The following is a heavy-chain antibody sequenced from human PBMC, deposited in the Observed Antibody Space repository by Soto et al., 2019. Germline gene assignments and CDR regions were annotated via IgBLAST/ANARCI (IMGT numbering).Heavy chain of an antibody. CDR2: INPNSGGT. CDR3: ARSLLVPAAPFDP. J-gene: IGHJ5*02. D-gene: IGHD2-2*01. V-gene: IGHV1-2*04. CDR1: GYTFTGYY. Sequence: ASVKVSCKASGYTFTGYYMHWVRQAPGQGFEWMGWINPNSGGTNYAQKFQGWVTMTRDTSISTAYMELSRLRSDDTAVYYCARSLLVPAAPFDPWGQGTLVTVSS.